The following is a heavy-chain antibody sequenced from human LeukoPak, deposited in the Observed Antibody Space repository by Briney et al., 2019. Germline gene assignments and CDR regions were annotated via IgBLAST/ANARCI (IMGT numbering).Heavy chain of an antibody. J-gene: IGHJ5*02. CDR2: ISNTGST. V-gene: IGHV4-61*01. CDR3: ARNLGYSGSHWFDP. D-gene: IGHD5-18*01. Sequence: PSGTLSLTCTVSGGSVSRGSYYWSWIRQPPGKGLEWIGYISNTGSTNYSPSLKSRVIIAADTSKNQFYLKLSSMTAADTAFYYCARNLGYSGSHWFDPWGQGTLVTVSS. CDR1: GGSVSRGSYY.